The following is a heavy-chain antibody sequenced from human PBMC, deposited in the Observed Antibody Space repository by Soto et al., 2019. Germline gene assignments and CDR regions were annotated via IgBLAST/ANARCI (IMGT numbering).Heavy chain of an antibody. J-gene: IGHJ6*02. CDR3: AKGGVTRSYYYAMDV. Sequence: EVQLLESEGGLVQPGRSLRLSCAASGFIFSDYAMSWVRQAPGKGLEWVSALSGSGSSTYYADSVKGLFTISRDNLKNTVSLQMNNLTAEDTAVYYCAKGGVTRSYYYAMDVWGQGTTVTVSS. V-gene: IGHV3-23*01. CDR2: LSGSGSST. CDR1: GFIFSDYA.